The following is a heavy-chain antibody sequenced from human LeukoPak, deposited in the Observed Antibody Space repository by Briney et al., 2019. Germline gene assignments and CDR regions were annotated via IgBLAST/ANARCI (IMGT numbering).Heavy chain of an antibody. J-gene: IGHJ4*02. CDR3: AKDSGYYHQYFDY. Sequence: GRSLRLSCAASGFTFSSYGMPWVRQAPGKGLEWVAVISYDGSNKYYADSVKGRFTISRDNSKNTLYLQMNSLRAEDTAVYYCAKDSGYYHQYFDYWGQGTLVTVSS. D-gene: IGHD3-22*01. CDR1: GFTFSSYG. CDR2: ISYDGSNK. V-gene: IGHV3-30*18.